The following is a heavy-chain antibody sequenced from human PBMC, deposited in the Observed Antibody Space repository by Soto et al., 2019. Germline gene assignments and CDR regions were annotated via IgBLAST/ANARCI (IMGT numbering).Heavy chain of an antibody. V-gene: IGHV4-34*01. D-gene: IGHD4-4*01. CDR1: GGSFSGYY. Sequence: QVQLQQWGAGLLKPSETLSLTCAVYGGSFSGYYWSWIRQPPGKGLEWMGEINHSGSTNYNPSHKSRVTISVDTYKNQFSLKLSSVTAADTAVYYCARGCYSTHPHNWFDPWGQGTLVTVSS. J-gene: IGHJ5*02. CDR2: INHSGST. CDR3: ARGCYSTHPHNWFDP.